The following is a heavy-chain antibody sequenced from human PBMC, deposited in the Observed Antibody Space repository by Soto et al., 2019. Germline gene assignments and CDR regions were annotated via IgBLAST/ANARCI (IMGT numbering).Heavy chain of an antibody. J-gene: IGHJ3*02. CDR1: GDSISSSNSH. V-gene: IGHV4-39*01. CDR2: VYYGGAIFYSGNI. Sequence: SETLSLTCTVSGDSISSSNSHWGWTRQPPGKGLEYIGSVYYGGAIFYSGNIYYNPSLKSRVTISVDTSKNQFSLRLSSVTAADTGVYYCVRYDRINMKPYSPEGFHIWGQGTMVT. D-gene: IGHD3-3*02. CDR3: VRYDRINMKPYSPEGFHI.